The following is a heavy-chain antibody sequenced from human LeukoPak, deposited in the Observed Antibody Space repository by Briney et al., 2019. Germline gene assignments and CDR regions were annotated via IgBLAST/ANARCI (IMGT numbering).Heavy chain of an antibody. CDR3: ARNRGITIFGYYYYYMDV. J-gene: IGHJ6*03. V-gene: IGHV3-66*02. CDR2: IYSGGST. Sequence: GGSLRLSCAASGFTVSSNYMSRVRQAPGKGLEWVSVIYSGGSTYYADSVKGRFTISRDNSKNTLYLQMNSLRAEDTAVYYCARNRGITIFGYYYYYMDVWGKGTTVTVSS. CDR1: GFTVSSNY. D-gene: IGHD3-3*01.